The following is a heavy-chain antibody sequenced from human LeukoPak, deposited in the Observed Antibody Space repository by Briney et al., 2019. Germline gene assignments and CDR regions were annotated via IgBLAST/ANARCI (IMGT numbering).Heavy chain of an antibody. CDR3: ARDLRGLTNPYAFDI. CDR1: GFSFNNYV. CDR2: IKQDGSEK. Sequence: QPGGSLRLSCAASGFSFNNYVMSWVRQAPGKGLEWVANIKQDGSEKYYVDSVKGRFTISRDNAKNSLYLQMNSLRAEDTAVYYCARDLRGLTNPYAFDIWGQGTMVTVSS. J-gene: IGHJ3*02. V-gene: IGHV3-7*03.